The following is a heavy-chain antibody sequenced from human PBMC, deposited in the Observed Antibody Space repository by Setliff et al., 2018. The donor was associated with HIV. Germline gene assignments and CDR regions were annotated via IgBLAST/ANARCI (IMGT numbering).Heavy chain of an antibody. J-gene: IGHJ4*02. V-gene: IGHV1-8*01. CDR3: ARRVSYASSGYPLGY. CDR2: LNPNSHNT. CDR1: EYSFTSYD. D-gene: IGHD3-22*01. Sequence: ASVKVSCKPSEYSFTSYDINWVRQATGQGLEWMGWLNPNSHNTGYAQKFQGRVAMTSDTSTNTVYMDLSSLRSDDTALYFCARRVSYASSGYPLGYWGQGTQVTVSS.